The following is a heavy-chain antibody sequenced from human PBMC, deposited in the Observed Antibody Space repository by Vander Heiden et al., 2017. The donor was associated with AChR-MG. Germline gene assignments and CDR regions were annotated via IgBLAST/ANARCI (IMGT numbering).Heavy chain of an antibody. J-gene: IGHJ4*02. CDR2: ISFDVTNE. CDR1: GFTIRTYS. CDR3: ARDQGAWGYGYYFDY. D-gene: IGHD3-10*01. V-gene: IGHV3-30*04. Sequence: QVQLVEPGGGVVQPGRSLRPSCAASGFTIRTYSMHWVRRAPGKGLEWLAVISFDVTNEDYADSLKGRFTIARDNSKNTVHLQMNSLGDEDTAMYYCARDQGAWGYGYYFDYWGQGILVTVSS.